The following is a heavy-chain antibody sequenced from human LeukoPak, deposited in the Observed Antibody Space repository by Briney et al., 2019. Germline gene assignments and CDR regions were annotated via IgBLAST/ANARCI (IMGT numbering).Heavy chain of an antibody. D-gene: IGHD3-9*01. V-gene: IGHV1-69*05. CDR2: IIPIFGTA. J-gene: IGHJ6*03. CDR1: GGTFSSYA. CDR3: ARGGSYYDILTGYRYYYYYYMDV. Sequence: GASVKVSCKASGGTFSSYAISWVRQAPGQGLEWMGGIIPIFGTANYAQKFQGRVTITTDESTSTAYMELSSLRSEDTAVYYCARGGSYYDILTGYRYYYYYYMDVWGKGTTVTVSS.